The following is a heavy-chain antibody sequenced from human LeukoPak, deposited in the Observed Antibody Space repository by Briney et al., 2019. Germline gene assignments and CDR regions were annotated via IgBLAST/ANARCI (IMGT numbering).Heavy chain of an antibody. Sequence: GGSLRLSCAASGFTFSSYAMSWIRQAPGKGLEWVSAISGSGGSTYYADSVKGRFTISRDNSKNTLYLQMNSLRAEDTAVYYCAKFSRRVSSSWYLYYFDYWGQGTLVTVSS. CDR1: GFTFSSYA. V-gene: IGHV3-23*01. CDR2: ISGSGGST. D-gene: IGHD6-13*01. CDR3: AKFSRRVSSSWYLYYFDY. J-gene: IGHJ4*02.